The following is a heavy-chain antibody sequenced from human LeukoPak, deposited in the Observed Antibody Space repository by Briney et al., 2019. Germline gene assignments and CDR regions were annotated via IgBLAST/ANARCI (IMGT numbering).Heavy chain of an antibody. CDR2: ISGYNGNT. CDR3: ARDGRHRYYYDSSGFYGSWFDP. CDR1: GYTFTSYG. J-gene: IGHJ5*02. D-gene: IGHD3-22*01. Sequence: ASVKVSCKASGYTFTSYGISWVRQAPGQGLEWMGWISGYNGNTKNAQKLQGRVTMTTDTSTSTAYMELRSLRSDDTAVYYRARDGRHRYYYDSSGFYGSWFDPWGQGTLVTVSS. V-gene: IGHV1-18*01.